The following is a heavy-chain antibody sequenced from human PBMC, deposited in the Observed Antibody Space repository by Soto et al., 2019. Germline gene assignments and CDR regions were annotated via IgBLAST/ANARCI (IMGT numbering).Heavy chain of an antibody. J-gene: IGHJ4*02. CDR1: GDSISSGEYY. CDR3: ARRPTGSGSSYFET. V-gene: IGHV4-31*03. Sequence: QVHLQESGPGLLKPSETLSLTCSVSGDSISSGEYYWNWIRQHPVMGLGWIGFVHYCGSTFYNPSLESRVSISIDTSQNRFSLKVTSVTSADTAVYYCARRPTGSGSSYFETWGQGTLITVSS. CDR2: VHYCGST. D-gene: IGHD3-10*01.